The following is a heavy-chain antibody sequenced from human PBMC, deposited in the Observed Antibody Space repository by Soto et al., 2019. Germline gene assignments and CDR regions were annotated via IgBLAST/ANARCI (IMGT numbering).Heavy chain of an antibody. CDR3: ARDFAYFDS. Sequence: QVQLQESSPGLVKPSETLSLTCTVSGGSFKSGSYSWSWIRQPPGKGLEWIGYVYHTGRTSYNPSLKSRVSISMDTSKNQFSLTLDSVTAADTAVYFCARDFAYFDSWGQGTLVTVSS. D-gene: IGHD2-21*01. CDR2: VYHTGRT. V-gene: IGHV4-61*01. J-gene: IGHJ4*02. CDR1: GGSFKSGSYS.